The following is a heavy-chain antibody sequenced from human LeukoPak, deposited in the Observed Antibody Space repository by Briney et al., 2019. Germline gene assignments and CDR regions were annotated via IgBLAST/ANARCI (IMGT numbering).Heavy chain of an antibody. CDR2: IYYTRST. Sequence: PSETLSLTCTVSGGSISTSRYYWGWIRQPPGKGLEWLGTIYYTRSTYYNPSLESRVTISVDTSKNQFSLKVNSLTASDTAVYYCARQAWSSGSSEAPYWGQGTLVTVSS. CDR3: ARQAWSSGSSEAPY. J-gene: IGHJ4*02. V-gene: IGHV4-39*01. CDR1: GGSISTSRYY. D-gene: IGHD3-10*01.